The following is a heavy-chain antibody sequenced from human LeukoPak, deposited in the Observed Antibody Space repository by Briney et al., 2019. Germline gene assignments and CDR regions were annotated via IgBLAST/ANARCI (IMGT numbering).Heavy chain of an antibody. J-gene: IGHJ4*02. V-gene: IGHV1-69*05. Sequence: GASVKVSCKASGGTFSSYAISWVRQAPGQGLEWMGGIIPIFGTANYAQKFQGRVTITTDESTSTAYMEPSSLRSEDTAVYYCARATFGGSYFDYWGQGTLVTVSS. D-gene: IGHD3-16*01. CDR2: IIPIFGTA. CDR3: ARATFGGSYFDY. CDR1: GGTFSSYA.